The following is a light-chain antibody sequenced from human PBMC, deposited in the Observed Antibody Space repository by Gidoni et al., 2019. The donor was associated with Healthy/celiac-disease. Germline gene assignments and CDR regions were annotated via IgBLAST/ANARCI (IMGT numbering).Light chain of an antibody. J-gene: IGLJ2*01. CDR3: QSADSSGTYL. CDR1: ALPKQY. Sequence: SYELTQPPSVSVSPGQTARITCSGDALPKQYAYWYPQKPGQAPVKVIYKDSERPSGIPERFSGSSSGTTVTLTISGVQAEDEADYYCQSADSSGTYLFGGGAKLTVL. CDR2: KDS. V-gene: IGLV3-25*03.